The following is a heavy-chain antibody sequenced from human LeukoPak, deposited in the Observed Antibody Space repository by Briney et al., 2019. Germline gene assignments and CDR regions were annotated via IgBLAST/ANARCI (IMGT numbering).Heavy chain of an antibody. V-gene: IGHV3-23*01. Sequence: GGSLRPSCAASGFTFSSYAMSWVRQAPGKGLEWVSAISGSGGSTYYADSVKGRFTISRDNSKNTLYLQMNSLRAEDTAVYYCAKGEYDILTGYWSYFDYWGQGTLVTVSS. D-gene: IGHD3-9*01. CDR1: GFTFSSYA. CDR3: AKGEYDILTGYWSYFDY. CDR2: ISGSGGST. J-gene: IGHJ4*02.